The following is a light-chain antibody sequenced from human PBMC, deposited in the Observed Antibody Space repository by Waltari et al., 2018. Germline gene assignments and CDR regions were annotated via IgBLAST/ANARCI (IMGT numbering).Light chain of an antibody. J-gene: IGKJ3*01. V-gene: IGKV3-11*01. CDR1: QSVSSN. CDR2: DAS. Sequence: EIVLTQSPATLSLSPGERATLSCRASQSVSSNLAWYQQTPGQAPRLLIYDASNRATGIPARFSGSGSGTDFTLTICSLEPEDFAVYYCQQRGDWSRTFGPGTKVEIK. CDR3: QQRGDWSRT.